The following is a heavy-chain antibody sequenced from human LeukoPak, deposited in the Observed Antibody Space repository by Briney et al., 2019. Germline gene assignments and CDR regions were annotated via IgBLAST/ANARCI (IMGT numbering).Heavy chain of an antibody. J-gene: IGHJ5*02. CDR1: GGSFSGYY. CDR2: INHSGST. Sequence: PSETLSLTCAVYGGSFSGYYWGWIRQPPGKGLEWIGEINHSGSTNYNPSLKSRVTISVDTSKNQFSLKLSSVTAADTAVYYCARGVSYRSTSYRHWFDPWGQGTLVTVSS. V-gene: IGHV4-34*01. D-gene: IGHD2-2*01. CDR3: ARGVSYRSTSYRHWFDP.